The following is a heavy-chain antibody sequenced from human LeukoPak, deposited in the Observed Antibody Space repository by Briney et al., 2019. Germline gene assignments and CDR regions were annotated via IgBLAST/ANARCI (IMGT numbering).Heavy chain of an antibody. J-gene: IGHJ4*02. V-gene: IGHV3-23*01. CDR2: ISGSGGST. Sequence: PGGSLRLSCAASGFTFSSYAMSWVRQAPGKGLEWVSAISGSGGSTYYADSVKGRFTISRDNSKNTLYLQMNSLIAEDTAVYYCAKGPRRGYYDSSELDYWGRGPLVTVSS. CDR3: AKGPRRGYYDSSELDY. CDR1: GFTFSSYA. D-gene: IGHD3-22*01.